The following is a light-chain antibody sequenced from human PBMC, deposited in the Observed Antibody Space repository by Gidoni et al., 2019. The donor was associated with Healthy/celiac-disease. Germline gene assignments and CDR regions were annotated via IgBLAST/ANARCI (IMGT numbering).Light chain of an antibody. CDR1: SSNIGAGYD. Sequence: QSVLTQPPAVSGAPGQRVTISCTGSSSNIGAGYDVHWYQQLPGTAPKPLIYGNSNRPSGFPDRFSGSKSGTSASLAITGLQAEDEADYYCQSYDSSLVFGGGTKLTVL. CDR2: GNS. J-gene: IGLJ2*01. CDR3: QSYDSSLV. V-gene: IGLV1-40*01.